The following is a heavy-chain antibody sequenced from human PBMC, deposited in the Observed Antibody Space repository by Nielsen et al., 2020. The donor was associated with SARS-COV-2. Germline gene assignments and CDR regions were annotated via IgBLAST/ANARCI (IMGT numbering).Heavy chain of an antibody. V-gene: IGHV3-74*03. Sequence: GGSLRLFCAASGFIFSNYRMHWVRQAPGQGLVWVSHINPDESKTTYADSVKGRFTISRDNAKNTLYLQMNSLRAEDTAVYYCARLWDDGYYFDTGPYDYWGQGTLVTVSS. CDR3: ARLWDDGYYFDTGPYDY. CDR1: GFIFSNYR. J-gene: IGHJ4*02. D-gene: IGHD3-22*01. CDR2: INPDESKT.